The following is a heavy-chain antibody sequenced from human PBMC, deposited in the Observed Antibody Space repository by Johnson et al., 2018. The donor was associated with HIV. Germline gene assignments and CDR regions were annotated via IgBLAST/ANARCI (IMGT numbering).Heavy chain of an antibody. Sequence: VQLVESGGGLVQPGGSLRLSCAASGFTFSSYWMSWVRQAPGKGLEWVANIKQDGSEKYYVDCVKGRFTISRDNAKNSLYLQMNSLRAEDTAVYYCARESDSSGYYSDAFDIWGQGTMVTVSS. CDR2: IKQDGSEK. J-gene: IGHJ3*02. V-gene: IGHV3-7*05. CDR3: ARESDSSGYYSDAFDI. CDR1: GFTFSSYW. D-gene: IGHD3-22*01.